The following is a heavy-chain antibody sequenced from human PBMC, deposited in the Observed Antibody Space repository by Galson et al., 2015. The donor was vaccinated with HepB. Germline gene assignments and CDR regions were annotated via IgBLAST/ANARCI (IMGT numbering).Heavy chain of an antibody. CDR3: ATDPPVHPRGSWEDY. V-gene: IGHV1-18*04. CDR2: ISAYNDNT. J-gene: IGHJ4*02. Sequence: SVKVSCKASGYTFTDYGITWVRQAPGQGLEWMGWISAYNDNTIYAQKFQGRVTMTEDTSTDTAYMELSSLRSEDTAVYYCATDPPVHPRGSWEDYWGQGTLVTVSS. CDR1: GYTFTDYG. D-gene: IGHD6-13*01.